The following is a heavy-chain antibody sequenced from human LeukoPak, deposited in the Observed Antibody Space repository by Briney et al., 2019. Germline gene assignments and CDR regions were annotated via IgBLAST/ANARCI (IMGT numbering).Heavy chain of an antibody. CDR3: ARVGSKSGYDPYYYYYGMDV. J-gene: IGHJ6*02. CDR2: ISYDGSNK. CDR1: GFTFSSYG. Sequence: GGSLRLSCAASGFTFSSYGMHWVRQAPGKGLEWVAVISYDGSNKYYADSVKGRFTISRDNSKNTLYLQMNSLRAEDTAVYYCARVGSKSGYDPYYYYYGMDVWGQGTTVTVSS. D-gene: IGHD5-12*01. V-gene: IGHV3-30*03.